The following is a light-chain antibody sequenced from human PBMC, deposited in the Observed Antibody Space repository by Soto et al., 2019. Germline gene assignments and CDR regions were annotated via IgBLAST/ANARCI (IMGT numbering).Light chain of an antibody. CDR2: KAS. Sequence: DIQMTQSPSTLSASVGARVTITCRARQSISSWLAWYQQKPGKAPKILIYKASSLESGVPSRFSGSRSGTEFTLTISSLQPDDFETYYCQQYHTWWTFGQGTKVEI. CDR1: QSISSW. J-gene: IGKJ1*01. V-gene: IGKV1-5*03. CDR3: QQYHTWWT.